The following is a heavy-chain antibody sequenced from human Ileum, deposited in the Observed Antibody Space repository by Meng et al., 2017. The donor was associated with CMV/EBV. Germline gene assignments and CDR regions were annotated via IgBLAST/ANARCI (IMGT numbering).Heavy chain of an antibody. J-gene: IGHJ4*02. D-gene: IGHD1-7*01. Sequence: LACAASGFPFGSDVMHWVRQAQGKGLVWVARISHDGTITTYVDSVKGRFTISRDNARNTLYLQMNSLRAEDTAVYYCARDRNYIFDYWGRGTLVTVSS. CDR3: ARDRNYIFDY. CDR2: ISHDGTIT. CDR1: GFPFGSDV. V-gene: IGHV3-74*03.